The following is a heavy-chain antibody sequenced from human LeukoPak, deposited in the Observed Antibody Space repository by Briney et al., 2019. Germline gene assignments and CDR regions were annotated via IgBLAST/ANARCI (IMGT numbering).Heavy chain of an antibody. CDR3: AREAWSEIAVANFDY. V-gene: IGHV4-34*01. CDR2: INHSGST. J-gene: IGHJ4*02. D-gene: IGHD6-19*01. Sequence: SETLSLTCAVSGGSFSGYYWSWIRQPPGKGLEWIGEINHSGSTNYNPSLKSRLTISVDTSKNQFSLKLSAVTAADTAVYYCAREAWSEIAVANFDYWGQGTLVTVSS. CDR1: GGSFSGYY.